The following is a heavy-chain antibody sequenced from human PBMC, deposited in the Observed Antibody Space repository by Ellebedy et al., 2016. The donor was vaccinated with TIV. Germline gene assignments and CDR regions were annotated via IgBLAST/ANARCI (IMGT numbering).Heavy chain of an antibody. CDR1: GGSISSGGYS. J-gene: IGHJ6*02. CDR3: ARDQVGYNWNFGQSHFNHNGMDV. D-gene: IGHD1-20*01. V-gene: IGHV4-30-2*01. CDR2: IYHSGST. Sequence: MPSETLSLTCAVSGGSISSGGYSWSWIRQPPGKGLEWIRYIYHSGSTYYNPSLKSRVTISVETPKNQVSLRLNSVTAADTAVYYCARDQVGYNWNFGQSHFNHNGMDVWGQGTTVNV.